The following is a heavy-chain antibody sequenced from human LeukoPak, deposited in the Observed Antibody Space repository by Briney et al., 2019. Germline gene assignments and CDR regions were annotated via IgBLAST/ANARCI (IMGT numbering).Heavy chain of an antibody. J-gene: IGHJ4*02. V-gene: IGHV3-48*03. Sequence: PGGSLRLSCAASGFTFSSYEMNWVRQAPGKGLEWVSYISSSGSTIYYADSVKGRFTISRDNAKNSLYLQMNSLRAEDTALYYCVRATDTGSSSPDYWGQGTLVTVSS. CDR2: ISSSGSTI. CDR3: VRATDTGSSSPDY. CDR1: GFTFSSYE. D-gene: IGHD3-9*01.